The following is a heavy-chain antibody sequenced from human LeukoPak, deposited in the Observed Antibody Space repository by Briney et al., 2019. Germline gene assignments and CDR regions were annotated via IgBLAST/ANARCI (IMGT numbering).Heavy chain of an antibody. J-gene: IGHJ6*02. CDR3: ARELRDSSSWYLDLNYYYYYGMDV. CDR1: GGTFSSYA. V-gene: IGHV1-3*01. D-gene: IGHD6-13*01. Sequence: ASVKVSCKASGGTFSSYAISWVRQAPGRGLEWMGWLNAGNGNTKYSQKFQGRVTITRDTSASTAYMELSSLRSEDTAVYYCARELRDSSSWYLDLNYYYYYGMDVWGQGTTVTVSS. CDR2: LNAGNGNT.